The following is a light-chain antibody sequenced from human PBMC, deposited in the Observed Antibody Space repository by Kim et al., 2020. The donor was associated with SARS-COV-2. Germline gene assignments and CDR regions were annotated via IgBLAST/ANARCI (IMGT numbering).Light chain of an antibody. V-gene: IGKV1-16*02. J-gene: IGKJ4*01. Sequence: ASVGGRVTLTCRASQGIINHLAWFQQKPGKAPRSLIYLASNLQSGVPSKFSGSGSGTDFTLTINSLQPEDFATYYCQQHNTYPLTFGGGTKVDIK. CDR1: QGIINH. CDR3: QQHNTYPLT. CDR2: LAS.